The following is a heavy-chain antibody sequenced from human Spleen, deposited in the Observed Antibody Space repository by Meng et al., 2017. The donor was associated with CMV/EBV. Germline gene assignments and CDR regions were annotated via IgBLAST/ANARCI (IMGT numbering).Heavy chain of an antibody. V-gene: IGHV3-48*04. CDR3: ARGYSSVLLWFGETLDF. CDR2: ISTSGTTM. D-gene: IGHD3-10*01. Sequence: GESLKISCAASGFTFSSYSMNWIRQAPGKGLEWVSYISTSGTTMYYGDSVKGRFTISRDNAKNSLYLQMNSLRAEDTAVYYCARGYSSVLLWFGETLDFWGQGTLVTVSS. J-gene: IGHJ4*02. CDR1: GFTFSSYS.